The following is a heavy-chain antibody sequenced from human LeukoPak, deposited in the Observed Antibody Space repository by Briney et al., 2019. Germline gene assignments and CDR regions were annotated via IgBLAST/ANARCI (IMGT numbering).Heavy chain of an antibody. Sequence: GGALRLSCAASGFTFSSYWMHWVRHAPGKGLVWVSRINSDGSSTSYADSVKGRFTNARDNAKNSVYLQMKSLRAEDTAVYYCVREGYYDSSGYLGVFDYWGQGTLVTVSS. D-gene: IGHD3-22*01. J-gene: IGHJ4*02. CDR2: INSDGSST. CDR3: VREGYYDSSGYLGVFDY. CDR1: GFTFSSYW. V-gene: IGHV3-74*01.